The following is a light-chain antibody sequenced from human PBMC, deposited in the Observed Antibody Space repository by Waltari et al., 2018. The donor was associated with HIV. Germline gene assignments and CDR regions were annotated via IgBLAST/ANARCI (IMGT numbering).Light chain of an antibody. V-gene: IGKV1-NL1*01. Sequence: DVHMTQSPSSLSASVGDRVTITCRASQPISNSLAWYQQRPGKAPKPLVYGTSRLESGVPSRFSGSGSVTDYTLTISSLQPEDFASYYCQQYYSIPNTFGQGTKLEIK. CDR2: GTS. CDR1: QPISNS. J-gene: IGKJ2*01. CDR3: QQYYSIPNT.